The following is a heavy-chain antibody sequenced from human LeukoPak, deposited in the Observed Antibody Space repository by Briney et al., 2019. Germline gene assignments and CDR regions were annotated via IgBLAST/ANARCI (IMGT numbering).Heavy chain of an antibody. CDR2: IYYSGST. CDR3: ARAITIFGGFDP. D-gene: IGHD3-3*01. J-gene: IGHJ5*02. V-gene: IGHV4-59*12. CDR1: GGSISSYY. Sequence: SETLSLTCTVSGGSISSYYWSWIRQPPGKGLEWIGYIYYSGSTNYNPSLKSRVTISVDRSKNQFSLKLSSVTAADTAVYYCARAITIFGGFDPWGQGTLVTVSS.